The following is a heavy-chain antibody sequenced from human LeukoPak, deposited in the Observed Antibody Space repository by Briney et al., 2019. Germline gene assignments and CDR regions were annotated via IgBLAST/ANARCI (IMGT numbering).Heavy chain of an antibody. CDR2: IYYSGST. CDR1: GGSISSYY. V-gene: IGHV4-59*01. J-gene: IGHJ4*02. CDR3: ATIRAGYSSSWYGYWDY. Sequence: SETLSLTCTVSGGSISSYYWSWIRQPPGKGLEWIGYIYYSGSTNYNPSLKSRVTISVDTSKNQFSLKLSSVTAAHTAVYYCATIRAGYSSSWYGYWDYWGQGTLVTVSS. D-gene: IGHD6-13*01.